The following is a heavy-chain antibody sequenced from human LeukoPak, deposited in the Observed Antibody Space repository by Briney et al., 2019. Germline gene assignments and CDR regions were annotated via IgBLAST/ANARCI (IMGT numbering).Heavy chain of an antibody. CDR1: GGSISSGDYY. D-gene: IGHD2-15*01. J-gene: IGHJ6*02. V-gene: IGHV4-30-4*01. Sequence: SETLSLTCTVSGGSISSGDYYWTWIRQPPGKGLEWIEYIYYSGSTYYNPSLKSRVIISVDTSKNQFSLKLSSVTAADTAVYYCARDLVVVAETYYYYYGMDVWGQGTTVTVSS. CDR2: IYYSGST. CDR3: ARDLVVVAETYYYYYGMDV.